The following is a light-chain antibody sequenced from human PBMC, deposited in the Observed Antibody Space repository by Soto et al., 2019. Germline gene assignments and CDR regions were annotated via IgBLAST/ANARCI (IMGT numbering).Light chain of an antibody. CDR3: QQYGGSPTWT. CDR1: QSVSSSY. J-gene: IGKJ1*01. CDR2: GAS. V-gene: IGKV3-20*01. Sequence: EIVLTQSPGTLSLSPGESATLSCRASQSVSSSYLAWYQQKPGQAPRLLIYGASSRATGIPDRFSGSGSGTDFTLTISRLEPEDFAVYYCQQYGGSPTWTFGQGTKVDIK.